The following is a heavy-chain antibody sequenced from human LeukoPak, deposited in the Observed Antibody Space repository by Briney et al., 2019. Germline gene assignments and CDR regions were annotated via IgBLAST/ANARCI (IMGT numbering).Heavy chain of an antibody. D-gene: IGHD3-9*01. J-gene: IGHJ5*02. CDR3: ARDVYYDILTGYYKGSWFDP. CDR2: ISAYNGNT. CDR1: GYTFTSYG. V-gene: IGHV1-18*01. Sequence: ASVKVSCKASGYTFTSYGISWVRQAPGQGLEWMGRISAYNGNTNYAQKLQGRVTMTTDTSTSTAYMELRSLRSDDTAVYYCARDVYYDILTGYYKGSWFDPWGQGTLVTVSS.